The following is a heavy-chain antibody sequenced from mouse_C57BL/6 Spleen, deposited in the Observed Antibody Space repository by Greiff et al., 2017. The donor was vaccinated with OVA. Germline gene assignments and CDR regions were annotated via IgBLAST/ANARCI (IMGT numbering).Heavy chain of an antibody. CDR1: GYTFTSYW. CDR3: AKKGAYSNGGYFDV. D-gene: IGHD2-5*01. V-gene: IGHV1-64*01. J-gene: IGHJ1*03. Sequence: VQLQQSGAELVKPGASVKLSCKASGYTFTSYWMHWVKQRPGQGLEWIGMIHPNSGSTNYNEKFKSKATLTVDKSSSTAYMQLSSLTSEDSAVYYCAKKGAYSNGGYFDVWGTGTTVTVSS. CDR2: IHPNSGST.